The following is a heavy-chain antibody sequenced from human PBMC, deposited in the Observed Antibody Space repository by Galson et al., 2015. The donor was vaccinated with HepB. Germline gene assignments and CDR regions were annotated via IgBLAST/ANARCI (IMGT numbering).Heavy chain of an antibody. D-gene: IGHD3-10*01. CDR3: ARWTRMVRGVHYFDY. CDR1: GFTFSSYW. V-gene: IGHV3-7*03. J-gene: IGHJ4*02. CDR2: IKQDGSEK. Sequence: SLRLSCAASGFTFSSYWMSWVRQAPGKGLEWVANIKQDGSEKYYVDSVKGQFTISRDNAKNSLYLQMNSLRAEDTAVYYCARWTRMVRGVHYFDYWGQGTLVTVSS.